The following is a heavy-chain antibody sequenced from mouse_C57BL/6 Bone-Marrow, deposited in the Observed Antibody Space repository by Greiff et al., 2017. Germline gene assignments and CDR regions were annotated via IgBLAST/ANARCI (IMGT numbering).Heavy chain of an antibody. CDR2: INPNNGGT. D-gene: IGHD3-2*02. J-gene: IGHJ2*01. CDR1: GYTFTDYN. CDR3: ARHSSGYEGVDY. Sequence: EVQLQQSGPELVKPGASVKIPCKASGYTFTDYNMDWVKQSHGKSLEWIGDINPNNGGTIYNQKFKGKATLTVDKSSSTAYMELRSLTSEDTAVYYCARHSSGYEGVDYWGQGTTLTVSS. V-gene: IGHV1-18*01.